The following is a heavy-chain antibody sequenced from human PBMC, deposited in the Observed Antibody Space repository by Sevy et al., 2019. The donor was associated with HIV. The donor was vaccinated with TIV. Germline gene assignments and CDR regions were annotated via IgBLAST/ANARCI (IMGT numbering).Heavy chain of an antibody. CDR2: LYTSGST. CDR1: GGSITSGFYS. V-gene: IGHV4-61*09. CDR3: ARDRRNDYNGPAHYLDV. J-gene: IGHJ6*03. D-gene: IGHD4-4*01. Sequence: SETLSLTCSVSGGSITSGFYSWTWIRQPAGKGLEWIGHLYTSGSTNYNSSLKSRVTISVDTSKNQFSLKLNSVTAADTAVYYCARDRRNDYNGPAHYLDVWGKWTTVTVSS.